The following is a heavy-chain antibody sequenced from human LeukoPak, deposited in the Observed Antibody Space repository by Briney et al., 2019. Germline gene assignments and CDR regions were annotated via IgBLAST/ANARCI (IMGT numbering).Heavy chain of an antibody. J-gene: IGHJ4*02. Sequence: QPGGSLRLSCAASGFTVSSSYMSWVRQAPGKGLEWVSVMYSGGATYYANSVKGRLTISRDYSKNTLNLQMNNLGTEDTAVYFCARSVHDTSGYAYWGQGTLVTVSS. CDR3: ARSVHDTSGYAY. CDR1: GFTVSSSY. V-gene: IGHV3-66*02. D-gene: IGHD3-22*01. CDR2: MYSGGAT.